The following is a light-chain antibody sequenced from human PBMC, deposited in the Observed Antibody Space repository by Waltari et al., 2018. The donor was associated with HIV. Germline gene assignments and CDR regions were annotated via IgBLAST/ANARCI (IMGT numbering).Light chain of an antibody. V-gene: IGLV2-14*03. CDR2: DVS. J-gene: IGLJ1*01. CDR1: SSDIGGYNY. CDR3: SSYTSSSTLGV. Sequence: QSALTQPASVSGSPGQSITISCTGTSSDIGGYNYVSWYQQHPGKAPKLMISDVSHRPSGVSNRFSGSKSGNTASLTISGLQAEDEAYYYCSSYTSSSTLGVFGSGTKVTVL.